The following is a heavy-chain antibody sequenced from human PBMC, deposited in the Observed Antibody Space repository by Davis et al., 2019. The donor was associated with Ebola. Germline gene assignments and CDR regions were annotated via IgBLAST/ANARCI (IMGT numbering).Heavy chain of an antibody. D-gene: IGHD4-17*01. J-gene: IGHJ6*02. V-gene: IGHV4-59*01. CDR2: IYYSGST. CDR1: GGSISSYY. CDR3: ASYGELYYYGMDV. Sequence: SETLSLTCTVSGGSISSYYWSWIRQPPGKGLEWIGYIYYSGSTNYNPSLKSRVTISVDTSKNQFSLKLSSVTAADTAVYYCASYGELYYYGMDVWGQGTTVTVSS.